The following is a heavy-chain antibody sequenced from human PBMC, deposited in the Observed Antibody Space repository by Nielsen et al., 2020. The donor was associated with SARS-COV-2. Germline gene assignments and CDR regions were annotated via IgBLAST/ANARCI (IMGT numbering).Heavy chain of an antibody. CDR2: INAGNGNT. Sequence: VSVKVSCKASGYTFTSYAMHWVRQAPGQRLEWMGWINAGNGNTKYSQKFQGRVTITRDTSASTAYMELSSLRSEDTAVYYCARVLGSGWIDYWGQGTLVTVSS. V-gene: IGHV1-3*01. J-gene: IGHJ4*02. D-gene: IGHD6-19*01. CDR3: ARVLGSGWIDY. CDR1: GYTFTSYA.